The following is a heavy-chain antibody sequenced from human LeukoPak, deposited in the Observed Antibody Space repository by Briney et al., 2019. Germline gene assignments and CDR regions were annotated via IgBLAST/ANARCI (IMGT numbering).Heavy chain of an antibody. J-gene: IGHJ4*02. CDR3: AGCISTSCYS. CDR2: IYTSGST. Sequence: SETLSLTCTVSGGSISSHYWSWIRQPAGKGLEWIGRIYTSGSTNYNPSLKSRVTMSVDTSKNQFSLRLSLTSVTAADTAVYYCAGCISTSCYSWGQGTLVTVSS. CDR1: GGSISSHY. V-gene: IGHV4-4*07. D-gene: IGHD2-2*01.